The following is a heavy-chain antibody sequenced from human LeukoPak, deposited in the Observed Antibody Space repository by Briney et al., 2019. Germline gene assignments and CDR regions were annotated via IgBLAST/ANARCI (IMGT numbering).Heavy chain of an antibody. CDR3: AREVSGAARPVDY. J-gene: IGHJ4*02. D-gene: IGHD6-6*01. CDR2: IYSGGST. Sequence: GGSLRLSCAASGFTFSRYWMSWVRQAPGMGLEWVSVIYSGGSTYYADSVKGRFTISRDNSKNTLYLQMNSLRAEDTAVYYCAREVSGAARPVDYWGQGTLVTVSS. V-gene: IGHV3-66*01. CDR1: GFTFSRYW.